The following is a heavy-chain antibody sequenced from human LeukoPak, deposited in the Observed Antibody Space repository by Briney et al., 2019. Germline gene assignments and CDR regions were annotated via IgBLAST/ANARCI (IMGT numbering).Heavy chain of an antibody. CDR3: ARGPVDCSSTSCYTFGSSDFDY. CDR2: INHSGST. Sequence: SETLSLTCAVYGGSFSGYYWSWIRQPPGKGLEWIGEINHSGSTNYNPSLKNRVTISVDTSKNQFSLKLSSVTAADTAVYYCARGPVDCSSTSCYTFGSSDFDYWGQGTLVTVSS. D-gene: IGHD2-2*02. J-gene: IGHJ4*02. V-gene: IGHV4-34*01. CDR1: GGSFSGYY.